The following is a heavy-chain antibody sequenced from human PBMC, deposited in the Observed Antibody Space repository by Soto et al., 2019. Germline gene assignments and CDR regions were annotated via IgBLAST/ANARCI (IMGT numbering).Heavy chain of an antibody. CDR2: ISGSGGGT. Sequence: EVQLLESGGGLVQPGGSLRLSCAASGFTFSSYAMSWVRQAPGKGLEWVSAISGSGGGTYYADSVKGRFTISRDNSKNTLYLQMNSLRAEDTAVYYCAKDYDFWSGYYEGDAFDIWGQGTMVTVSS. J-gene: IGHJ3*02. V-gene: IGHV3-23*01. D-gene: IGHD3-3*01. CDR1: GFTFSSYA. CDR3: AKDYDFWSGYYEGDAFDI.